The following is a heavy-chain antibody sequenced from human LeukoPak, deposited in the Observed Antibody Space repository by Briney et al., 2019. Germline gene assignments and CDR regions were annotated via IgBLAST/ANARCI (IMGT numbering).Heavy chain of an antibody. CDR1: GFTFSNYA. Sequence: GGSLRLSCAASGFTFSNYAMNWVRQAPGKGLEWVSLISGTGGSTYYADSVKGRFTISRDNSKNTLYVQKNNLRADDTAVYYCARAATVTVFDYWGQGTLVTVSS. CDR3: ARAATVTVFDY. V-gene: IGHV3-23*01. J-gene: IGHJ4*02. CDR2: ISGTGGST. D-gene: IGHD4-17*01.